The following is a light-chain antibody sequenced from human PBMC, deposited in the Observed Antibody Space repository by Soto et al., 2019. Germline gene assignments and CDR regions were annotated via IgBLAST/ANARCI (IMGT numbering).Light chain of an antibody. Sequence: VLTQPPSASGTPGQRVAISCSGSSSNIGSNTVNWYQQLPGTAPKLLIYSNNQRPSGVPDRFSGSKSGTSASLAISGLQSEDEADYYCAAWDDSLNGVVFGGGTKLTVL. J-gene: IGLJ2*01. V-gene: IGLV1-44*01. CDR2: SNN. CDR3: AAWDDSLNGVV. CDR1: SSNIGSNT.